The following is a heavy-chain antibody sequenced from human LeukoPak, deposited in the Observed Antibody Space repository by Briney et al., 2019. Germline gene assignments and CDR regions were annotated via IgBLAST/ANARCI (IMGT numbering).Heavy chain of an antibody. Sequence: SQTLSLTCTVSGGSVSSAGYYWSWIRQHPGKALEWIGYIYYRGSTYFNPSLKSRVTISVDTSANQFSLKLSSMTAADTAVYYCARATGYCGSSSCYSLDYWGQGTLVTVSS. CDR1: GGSVSSAGYY. D-gene: IGHD2-2*01. J-gene: IGHJ4*02. CDR2: IYYRGST. CDR3: ARATGYCGSSSCYSLDY. V-gene: IGHV4-31*03.